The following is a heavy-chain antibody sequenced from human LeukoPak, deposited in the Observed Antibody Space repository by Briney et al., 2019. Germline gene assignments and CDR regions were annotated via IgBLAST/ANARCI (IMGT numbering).Heavy chain of an antibody. V-gene: IGHV4-34*01. CDR3: ASSQGYYYGMDV. CDR1: GGSFSGYY. CDR2: INHSGST. Sequence: SETLSLTCAVYGGSFSGYYWSWIRQPPGKGLEWIGEINHSGSTNYNPSLKSRVTISVDTSKNQFSLKLSSVTAADTAVYYCASSQGYYYGMDVWGQGTTVTVSS. J-gene: IGHJ6*02.